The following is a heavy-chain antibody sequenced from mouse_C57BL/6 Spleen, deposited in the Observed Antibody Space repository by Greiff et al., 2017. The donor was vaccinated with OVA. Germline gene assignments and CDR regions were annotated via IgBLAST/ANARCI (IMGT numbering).Heavy chain of an antibody. CDR3: AREGKYYGTLFDY. CDR1: GYAFTNYL. J-gene: IGHJ2*01. CDR2: INPGSGGT. V-gene: IGHV1-54*01. Sequence: QVQLQQSGAELVRPGTSVKVSCKASGYAFTNYLIEWVKQRPGQGLEWIGVINPGSGGTNFNEKFKGKATLTADNSSSTAYMQLSSLTSEDSAVYFCAREGKYYGTLFDYWGQGTTLTVSS. D-gene: IGHD1-1*01.